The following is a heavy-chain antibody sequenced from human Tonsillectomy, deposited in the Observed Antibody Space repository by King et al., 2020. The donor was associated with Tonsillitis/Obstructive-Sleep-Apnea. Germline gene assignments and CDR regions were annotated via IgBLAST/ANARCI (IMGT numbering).Heavy chain of an antibody. Sequence: VQLVESGGGVVRPGGSLRLSCSPSGFTFDDYGMSWVRQGPGKGLEWVSGINWNGGSTGYADSVKGRFTISRDNVKNSLYLQMNSLRAEDTALYYCARVTMISFGGVGYYMDVWGKGTTVTVSS. CDR1: GFTFDDYG. V-gene: IGHV3-20*04. D-gene: IGHD3-16*01. CDR3: ARVTMISFGGVGYYMDV. CDR2: INWNGGST. J-gene: IGHJ6*03.